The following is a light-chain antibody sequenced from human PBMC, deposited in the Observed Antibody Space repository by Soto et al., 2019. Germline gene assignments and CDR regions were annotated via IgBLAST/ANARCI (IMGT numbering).Light chain of an antibody. Sequence: EIVMTQSPATLSVSPGERATLSCRASQSVGSNLAWYQQKPGQAPRLLIYGASTRATGIPARLSGSGSGTECTLPISRLQSEDCAIYFCQKYNNWPPDRTFGQGTEVEIK. CDR3: QKYNNWPPDRT. CDR2: GAS. CDR1: QSVGSN. V-gene: IGKV3-15*01. J-gene: IGKJ1*01.